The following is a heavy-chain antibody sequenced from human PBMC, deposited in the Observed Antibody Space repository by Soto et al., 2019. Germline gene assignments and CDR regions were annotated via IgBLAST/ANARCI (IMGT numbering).Heavy chain of an antibody. J-gene: IGHJ3*02. Sequence: ASVKVSCKTSGYTFTDYYTHWVRQAPGQGLEWMGWVNPKSGGAYFAQKFQGRVTLTRDASIGTDYIEVNSLTSDDTAVYFCTRENIENSDGLYDAFDIWGQGKTVTVSS. CDR1: GYTFTDYY. CDR3: TRENIENSDGLYDAFDI. CDR2: VNPKSGGA. D-gene: IGHD5-18*01. V-gene: IGHV1-2*02.